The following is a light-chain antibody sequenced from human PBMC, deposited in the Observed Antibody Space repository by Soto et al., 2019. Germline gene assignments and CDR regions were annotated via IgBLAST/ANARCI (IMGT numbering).Light chain of an antibody. CDR1: QSVSSSY. CDR2: GSY. CDR3: QQYSSSYDTSLYT. V-gene: IGKV3-20*01. J-gene: IGKJ2*01. Sequence: EIVLTQSPGTLSLSPGETATLSCRASQSVSSSYLAWYQQKPGQAPRLLVYGSYHRATGIADRFSGSGSATDFTLTISRLEPEDFAVYYCQQYSSSYDTSLYTFGQGTKVEIK.